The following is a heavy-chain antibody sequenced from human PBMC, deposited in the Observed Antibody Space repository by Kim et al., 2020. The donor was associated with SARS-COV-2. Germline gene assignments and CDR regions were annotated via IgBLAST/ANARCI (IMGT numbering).Heavy chain of an antibody. CDR3: ARALGGYYFDY. D-gene: IGHD3-16*01. Sequence: SETLSLTCSVSGASISTYYWSWIRQPAGKGLEWIGRIYTTESPNYNPSLKSRVTMSLDTSKNQFSLKLNSVTAADTAVFYCARALGGYYFDYWGQGTLVT. CDR1: GASISTYY. V-gene: IGHV4-4*07. CDR2: IYTTESP. J-gene: IGHJ4*02.